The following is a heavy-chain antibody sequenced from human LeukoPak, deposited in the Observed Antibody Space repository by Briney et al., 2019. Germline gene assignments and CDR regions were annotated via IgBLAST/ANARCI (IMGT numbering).Heavy chain of an antibody. Sequence: GASVKVPCKASGGTFSSYAISWVRQAPGQGLEWMGGIIPIFGTANYAQKFQGRVTITTDESTSTAYMELSSLRSEDTAVYYCARSPGLRNWFDPWGQGTLVTVSS. J-gene: IGHJ5*02. CDR2: IIPIFGTA. V-gene: IGHV1-69*05. CDR3: ARSPGLRNWFDP. CDR1: GGTFSSYA.